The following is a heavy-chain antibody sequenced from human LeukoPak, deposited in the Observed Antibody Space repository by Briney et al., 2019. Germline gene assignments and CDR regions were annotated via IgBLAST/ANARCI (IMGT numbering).Heavy chain of an antibody. V-gene: IGHV4-61*02. CDR2: IYTSGST. CDR1: GGSISSSSYY. CDR3: ARFNYRYCSGGSCPDNYYYYYMDV. J-gene: IGHJ6*03. D-gene: IGHD2-15*01. Sequence: SETLSLTCTVSGGSISSSSYYWSWIRQPAGKGLEWIGRIYTSGSTNYNPSLKSRVTMSVDTSKNQFSLKLSSVTAADTAVYYCARFNYRYCSGGSCPDNYYYYYMDVWGKGTTVTISS.